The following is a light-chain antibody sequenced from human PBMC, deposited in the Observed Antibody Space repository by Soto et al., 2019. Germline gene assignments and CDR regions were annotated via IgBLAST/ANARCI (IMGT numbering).Light chain of an antibody. CDR3: QQYNNWPLT. J-gene: IGKJ4*01. V-gene: IGKV3D-15*01. Sequence: EIVMTQSPATLSVSPGERATLSCRASQSVSSNLAWYQQKPGQAPRLVIYGASISATGIPARFSGSGSGTEFTLTISSLQTEDFAVYYCQQYNNWPLTFGGGTKVEIK. CDR2: GAS. CDR1: QSVSSN.